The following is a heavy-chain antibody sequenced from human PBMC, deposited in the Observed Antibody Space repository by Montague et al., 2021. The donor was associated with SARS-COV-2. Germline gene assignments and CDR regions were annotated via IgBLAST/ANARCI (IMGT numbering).Heavy chain of an antibody. CDR2: IYYSGST. J-gene: IGHJ5*02. CDR3: ARKEMKYSSIFSSGGNWFDP. CDR1: GGSISSSRYF. V-gene: IGHV4-39*01. Sequence: SETLSLTCTVSGGSISSSRYFWGWLRQPPGKGLDWIGSIYYSGSTYYXXXLKSRVTISVDTSKNQFSLKLSSVTAAGTAVYYCARKEMKYSSIFSSGGNWFDPWGQGTLVTVSS. D-gene: IGHD6-13*01.